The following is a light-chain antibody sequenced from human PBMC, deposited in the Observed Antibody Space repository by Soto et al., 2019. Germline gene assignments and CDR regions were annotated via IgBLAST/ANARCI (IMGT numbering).Light chain of an antibody. Sequence: DIVMTQSPDSLAVSLGERATINCKSSQSVLYSSNNKNYLAWYQQKPGQPPKLLIYWASTRESGVPDRFSGSGFGTEFTLTISSLQAEDVAVYYCQQYYSTPPVTFGPGAKVDIK. V-gene: IGKV4-1*01. CDR1: QSVLYSSNNKNY. J-gene: IGKJ3*01. CDR3: QQYYSTPPVT. CDR2: WAS.